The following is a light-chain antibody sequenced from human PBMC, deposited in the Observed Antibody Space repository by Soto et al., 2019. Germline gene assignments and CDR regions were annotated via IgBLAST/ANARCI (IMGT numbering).Light chain of an antibody. CDR1: QSISNW. CDR2: QAS. J-gene: IGKJ4*01. CDR3: QQYDSYLT. Sequence: DIQMTQSPSTLSASVGDRVTITCRASQSISNWLAWYQQKPGKAPKLLIYQASTLESGVPSSFSGSGSGTEFILTISSLQPDDFATYYCQQYDSYLTFGGGTKVEI. V-gene: IGKV1-5*03.